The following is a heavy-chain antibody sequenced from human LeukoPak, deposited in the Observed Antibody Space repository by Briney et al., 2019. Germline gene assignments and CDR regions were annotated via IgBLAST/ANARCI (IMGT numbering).Heavy chain of an antibody. V-gene: IGHV1-18*01. CDR2: VSAYNGNT. CDR1: GYTFTSYG. J-gene: IGHJ4*02. Sequence: ASVKVSCKASGYTFTSYGISWMRQAPGQGLEWMGWVSAYNGNTNYAQKLQGRVTMTTDTSTSTAYMELRSLRSDDTAVYYCARSGEVGDFWSGYYLDYWGQGTLVTVSS. CDR3: ARSGEVGDFWSGYYLDY. D-gene: IGHD3-3*01.